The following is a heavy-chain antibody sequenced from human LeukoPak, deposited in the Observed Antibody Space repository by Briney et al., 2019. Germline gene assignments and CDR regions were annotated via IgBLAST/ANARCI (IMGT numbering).Heavy chain of an antibody. CDR3: ARVSFSIRWFDP. Sequence: EPSETLSLTCTVSGGSISGSSYYWGWIRQPPGKGLEWIGSMYYSGSTYYNPSLKSRVTISVDTSKNQFSLELSSVTAADTAVYYCARVSFSIRWFDPWGQGTLVTVSS. CDR2: MYYSGST. CDR1: GGSISGSSYY. D-gene: IGHD4-17*01. V-gene: IGHV4-39*01. J-gene: IGHJ5*02.